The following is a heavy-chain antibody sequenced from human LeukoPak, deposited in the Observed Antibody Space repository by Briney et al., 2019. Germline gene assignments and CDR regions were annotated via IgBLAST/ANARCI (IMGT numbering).Heavy chain of an antibody. V-gene: IGHV3-30-3*01. CDR2: ISFDGTIK. J-gene: IGHJ5*02. CDR3: ARDMLFGESVYNWFDP. CDR1: GFTFSSYW. D-gene: IGHD3/OR15-3a*01. Sequence: GGSLRLSCAASGFTFSSYWMSWVRQAPGKGLEWVAVISFDGTIKYYGDSVNGRFTISRDNAKNTLYLQMNSLRGEDTAVYYCARDMLFGESVYNWFDPWGQGTLVTVSS.